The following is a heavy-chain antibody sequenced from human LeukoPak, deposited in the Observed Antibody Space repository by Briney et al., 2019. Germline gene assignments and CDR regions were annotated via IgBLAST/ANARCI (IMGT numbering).Heavy chain of an antibody. J-gene: IGHJ5*02. CDR3: ARRHGAPWFDP. Sequence: WIRQPPGKGLEWIGSIYYSGSTYYNPSLKSRVTISVDTSKNQFSLKLSSVTAADTAVYYCARRHGAPWFDPWGQGTLVTVSS. CDR2: IYYSGST. V-gene: IGHV4-39*01. D-gene: IGHD3-16*01.